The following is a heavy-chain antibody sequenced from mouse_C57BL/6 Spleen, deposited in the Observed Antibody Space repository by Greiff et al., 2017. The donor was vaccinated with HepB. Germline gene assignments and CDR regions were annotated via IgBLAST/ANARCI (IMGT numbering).Heavy chain of an antibody. CDR1: GYTFTSYW. D-gene: IGHD2-3*01. Sequence: QVQLQQPGAELVKPGASVKLSCKASGYTFTSYWMHWVKQRPGQGLEWIGMIHPNSGSTNYNEKFKSKATLTVDKSSSTAYMQLSSLTSEDSAVYYCARHDGYYEAMDYWGQGTSVTVSS. J-gene: IGHJ4*01. CDR3: ARHDGYYEAMDY. CDR2: IHPNSGST. V-gene: IGHV1-64*01.